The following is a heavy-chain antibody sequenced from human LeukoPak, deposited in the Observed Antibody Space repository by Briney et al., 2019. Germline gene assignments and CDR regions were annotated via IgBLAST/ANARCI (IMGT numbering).Heavy chain of an antibody. CDR3: ASFQGAGTGGGRFSDY. CDR1: GFTFSSYW. V-gene: IGHV3-53*01. J-gene: IGHJ4*02. CDR2: IYSGGST. Sequence: PGGSLRLSCAASGFTFSSYWMHWVRQAPGKGLEWVSVIYSGGSTYYADSVKGRFTISRDNSKNTLYLQMNSLRAEDTAVYYCASFQGAGTGGGRFSDYWGQGTLVTVSS. D-gene: IGHD6-13*01.